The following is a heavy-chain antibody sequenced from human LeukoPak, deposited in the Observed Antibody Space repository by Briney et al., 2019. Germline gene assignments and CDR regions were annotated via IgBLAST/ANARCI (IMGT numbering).Heavy chain of an antibody. CDR3: ARDRWFGELFPNDY. CDR1: GYTFTGYY. Sequence: GASVKVSCKASGYTFTGYYMHWVRQAPGQGLEWMGWINPNSGGTNYAQKFQGRVTMTRDTSISTAYMELSRLRSDDTAVYYCARDRWFGELFPNDYWGQGTLVTVSS. D-gene: IGHD3-10*01. V-gene: IGHV1-2*02. CDR2: INPNSGGT. J-gene: IGHJ4*02.